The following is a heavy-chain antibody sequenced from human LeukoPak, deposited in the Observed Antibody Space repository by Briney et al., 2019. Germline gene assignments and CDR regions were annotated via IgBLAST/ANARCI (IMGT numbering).Heavy chain of an antibody. CDR2: IYYSGST. CDR1: GGSISSGDYY. D-gene: IGHD2-2*01. V-gene: IGHV4-30-4*08. Sequence: SETLSLTCTVSGGSISSGDYYWSWIRQPPGKGLEWIGYIYYSGSTYYNPSLKSRVTISVDTSKNQSSLKLSSVTAADTAVYYCARDKCSSTSCYFDYWGQGTLVTVSS. J-gene: IGHJ4*02. CDR3: ARDKCSSTSCYFDY.